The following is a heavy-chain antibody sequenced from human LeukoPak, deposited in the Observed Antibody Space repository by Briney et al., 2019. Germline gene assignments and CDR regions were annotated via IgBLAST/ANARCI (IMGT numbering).Heavy chain of an antibody. Sequence: SQTLSLTCSVSGGAIGSDGYYWNWIRQHPGKGLEWIGYIYYSGSASYNPSLKSRVTISVDTSKNQFSLRLSSVTAADTAVYYCARGSYYGFSGDSWGQGSLVTISS. CDR2: IYYSGSA. CDR3: ARGSYYGFSGDS. V-gene: IGHV4-31*03. D-gene: IGHD3-10*01. J-gene: IGHJ4*02. CDR1: GGAIGSDGYY.